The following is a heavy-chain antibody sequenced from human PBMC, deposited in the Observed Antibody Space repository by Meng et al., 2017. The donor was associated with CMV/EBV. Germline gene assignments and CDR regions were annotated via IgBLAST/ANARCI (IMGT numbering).Heavy chain of an antibody. CDR1: NYSISSGYY. Sequence: LRLSCSVSNYSISSGYYWGWIRQPPGKGLEWIGTIFRSGTTYYNPSLKSRVTISVDTSKNQFSLKLSSVTAADTAVYYCARGRYSTSFFDYWGQGTLVTVSS. CDR3: ARGRYSTSFFDY. D-gene: IGHD6-6*01. V-gene: IGHV4-38-2*02. CDR2: IFRSGTT. J-gene: IGHJ4*02.